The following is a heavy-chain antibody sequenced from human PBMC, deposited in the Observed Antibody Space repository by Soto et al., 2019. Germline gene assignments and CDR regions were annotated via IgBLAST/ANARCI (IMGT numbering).Heavy chain of an antibody. CDR3: ARHGDNGDYFWYFDL. CDR2: VYYTGST. D-gene: IGHD4-17*01. V-gene: IGHV4-39*01. J-gene: IGHJ2*01. Sequence: QLQLQESGPGLVKPSETLSLTCTVSGGSISNTNYCWGWIRQPPGKALEWLGSVYYTGSTYNNPSFKSRVTTSVDTSNNLFSLKLSSVTAADTAVYYCARHGDNGDYFWYFDLWGRGTLVTVSS. CDR1: GGSISNTNYC.